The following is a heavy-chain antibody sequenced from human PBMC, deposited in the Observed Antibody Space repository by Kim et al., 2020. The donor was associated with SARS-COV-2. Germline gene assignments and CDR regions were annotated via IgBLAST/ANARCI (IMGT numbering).Heavy chain of an antibody. CDR3: ASLNWNSLDY. Sequence: KQGVDSVKGRFTVSRDNARNSLYLKMNSLRAEDTAVYYCASLNWNSLDYWGQGTLVTVSS. CDR2: K. V-gene: IGHV3-7*03. D-gene: IGHD1-1*01. J-gene: IGHJ4*02.